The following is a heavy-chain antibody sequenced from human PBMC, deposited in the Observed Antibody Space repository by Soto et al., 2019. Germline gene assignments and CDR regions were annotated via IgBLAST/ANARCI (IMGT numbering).Heavy chain of an antibody. Sequence: QVQLVQSGAEVKKPGSSVKVSCKASGGTFSSYAISWVRQAPGQGLEWMGGIIPIFGTANYAQKFQGRVKITSDKSASTAYVELRSLRSEDTAVYYCARVGIAAVGTYFQHWGQGTLVPVSS. CDR2: IIPIFGTA. J-gene: IGHJ1*01. CDR1: GGTFSSYA. D-gene: IGHD6-13*01. V-gene: IGHV1-69*06. CDR3: ARVGIAAVGTYFQH.